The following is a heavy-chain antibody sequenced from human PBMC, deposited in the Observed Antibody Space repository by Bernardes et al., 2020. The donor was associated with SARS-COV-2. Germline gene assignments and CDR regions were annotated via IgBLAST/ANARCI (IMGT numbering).Heavy chain of an antibody. Sequence: ASVKVSCKASGYPFTSYGIHWLRQAPGHRLEWLGWIDTGNGDTKFSQNFQARVTISRDASATTAYMELSSLKSEDTAVYYCARASVAIFGLITGAFDMWGQGTMVTVSS. V-gene: IGHV1-3*04. CDR2: IDTGNGDT. CDR3: ARASVAIFGLITGAFDM. D-gene: IGHD3-3*01. J-gene: IGHJ3*02. CDR1: GYPFTSYG.